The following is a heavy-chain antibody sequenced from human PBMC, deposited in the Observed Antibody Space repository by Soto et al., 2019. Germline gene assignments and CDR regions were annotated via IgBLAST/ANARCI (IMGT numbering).Heavy chain of an antibody. Sequence: QVQLVQSGAEVKKPGASLRVSCETSGGTSTIYTITWVRQAPGQGLQWMGRIVPTLRSTNYAQEFQGRLTITADSSTSTAHIELTCLTSEATAVYYCATDKYGAGRVGVHSWGQGTLVTVSS. V-gene: IGHV1-69*08. J-gene: IGHJ5*02. CDR2: IVPTLRST. CDR3: ATDKYGAGRVGVHS. D-gene: IGHD1-26*01. CDR1: GGTSTIYT.